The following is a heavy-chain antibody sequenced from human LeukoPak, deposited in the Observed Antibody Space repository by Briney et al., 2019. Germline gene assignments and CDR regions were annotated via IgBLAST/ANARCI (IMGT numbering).Heavy chain of an antibody. V-gene: IGHV3-23*01. CDR2: ISGSGAYT. CDR3: AKDHCSSSSCYADAFDI. J-gene: IGHJ3*02. Sequence: GGSLRLSCAASGFTFNSYAMNWVRQAPGKGLEWVSVISGSGAYTDYADSVKGRFAISRDNSRDTLYLQTNCLRAEDTAVYYCAKDHCSSSSCYADAFDIWGQGTMVTVSS. D-gene: IGHD2-2*01. CDR1: GFTFNSYA.